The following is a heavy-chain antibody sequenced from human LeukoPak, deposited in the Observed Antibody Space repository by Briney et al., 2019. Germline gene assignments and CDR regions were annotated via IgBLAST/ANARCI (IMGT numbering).Heavy chain of an antibody. CDR2: IYTSGST. Sequence: PSETLSLTCTVSGGSISSGSYYWSWIRQPAGKGLEWIGRIYTSGSTHYNPSLKSRVTISVDTSKNQFSLKLSSVTAADTAVYYCARGRYFDYWGQGTLVTVSS. CDR1: GGSISSGSYY. V-gene: IGHV4-61*02. J-gene: IGHJ4*02. CDR3: ARGRYFDY.